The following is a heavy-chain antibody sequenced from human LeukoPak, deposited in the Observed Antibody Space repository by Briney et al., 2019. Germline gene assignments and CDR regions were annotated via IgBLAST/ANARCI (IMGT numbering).Heavy chain of an antibody. CDR2: ISYDGINK. V-gene: IGHV3-30*04. CDR3: AKDRWGAVASFDY. CDR1: KFTFSSYS. D-gene: IGHD6-19*01. Sequence: GGSLRLSCAASKFTFSSYSMHWVRQAPGKGLKWVAFISYDGINKYADSVKGRFTISRDNSKNTLFLQMNSLREEDTAVYYCAKDRWGAVASFDYWGQGTLVTVSS. J-gene: IGHJ4*02.